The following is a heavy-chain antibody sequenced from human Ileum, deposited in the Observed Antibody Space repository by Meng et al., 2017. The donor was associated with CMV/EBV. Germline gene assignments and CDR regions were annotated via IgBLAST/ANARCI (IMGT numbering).Heavy chain of an antibody. V-gene: IGHV3-15*01. CDR1: GFTFSNAW. D-gene: IGHD2/OR15-2a*01. J-gene: IGHJ4*02. CDR3: TSDLSGQSRAIDY. CDR2: IKSKTAGGTT. Sequence: SGFTFSNAWMSWVRQTPGKGLEWVGRIKSKTAGGTTDYAAPVKGRFIISRDDSKNTLYLQMNSLKTEDTAVYYCTSDLSGQSRAIDYWGRGTLVTVSS.